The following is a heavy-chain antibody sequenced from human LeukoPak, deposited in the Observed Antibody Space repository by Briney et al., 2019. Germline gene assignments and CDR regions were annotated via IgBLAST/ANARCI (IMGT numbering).Heavy chain of an antibody. CDR2: KD. CDR3: AKDLCSDTSCSSRGIDY. CDR1: GFTFSSYG. V-gene: IGHV3-30*02. D-gene: IGHD2-2*01. Sequence: GGSLRLSCAASGFTFSSYGMHWVRQVPGKGLEWVAVKDYCADSVKGRFTASKDNSKSTVYLQMNSLRAEDSAIYYCAKDLCSDTSCSSRGIDYWGQGTLVTVSP. J-gene: IGHJ4*02.